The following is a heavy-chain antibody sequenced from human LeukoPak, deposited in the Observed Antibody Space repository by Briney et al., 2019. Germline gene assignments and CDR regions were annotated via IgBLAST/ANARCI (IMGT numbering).Heavy chain of an antibody. V-gene: IGHV3-7*03. CDR3: ARVGYDWNGMDV. Sequence: GGSLRLSCAASGLTLSHYYMTWVRQAPGKGLEWVANINRVGGEIYYVDSVKGRFTISRDNVKNSLYLEMNSLRVEDTAVYYCARVGYDWNGMDVWGQGTTVTVSS. J-gene: IGHJ6*02. D-gene: IGHD1-20*01. CDR1: GLTLSHYY. CDR2: INRVGGEI.